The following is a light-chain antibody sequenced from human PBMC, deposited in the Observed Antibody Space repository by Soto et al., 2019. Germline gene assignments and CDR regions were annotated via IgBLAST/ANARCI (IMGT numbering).Light chain of an antibody. CDR1: QSVGSSN. J-gene: IGKJ1*01. V-gene: IGKV3-20*01. Sequence: EIVLTQSPGTLSLSPGERATLSCRASQSVGSSNLAWYQQKPGQAPRLLIYDASNRATGIPARFSGSGSATDFTLTISSLEPEDFAVYYCQQYGSSGTFGQGTKVDIK. CDR3: QQYGSSGT. CDR2: DAS.